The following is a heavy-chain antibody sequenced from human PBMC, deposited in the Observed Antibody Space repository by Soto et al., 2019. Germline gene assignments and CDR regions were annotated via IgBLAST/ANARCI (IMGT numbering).Heavy chain of an antibody. CDR1: GFTFSSYG. J-gene: IGHJ1*01. Sequence: QVQLVESGGGVVQPGRSLRLSCAASGFTFSSYGMHWVRQAPGKGLEWVAVIWYDGSNKYYADSVKGRFTISRDNSKNTLYLQMNSLRAADTAVYYCARDGNGPFQHWGQGTLVTVSS. D-gene: IGHD1-1*01. V-gene: IGHV3-33*01. CDR2: IWYDGSNK. CDR3: ARDGNGPFQH.